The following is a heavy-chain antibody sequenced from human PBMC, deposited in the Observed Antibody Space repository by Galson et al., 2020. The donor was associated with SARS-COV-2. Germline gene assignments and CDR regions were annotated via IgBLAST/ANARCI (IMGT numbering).Heavy chain of an antibody. CDR1: GGSFSGHS. Sequence: SETLSLTCAVYGGSFSGHSWTWIRLPPGKGLEWIGEVNVGGNTNYSPSLRSRVTVSIDTSKNQFSLNLRSVTAADTALYFCARGHRGVVPSPVLGLGPFYSYYYMDVWGKGTTVIVSS. CDR2: VNVGGNT. D-gene: IGHD3-10*01. CDR3: ARGHRGVVPSPVLGLGPFYSYYYMDV. J-gene: IGHJ6*03. V-gene: IGHV4-34*01.